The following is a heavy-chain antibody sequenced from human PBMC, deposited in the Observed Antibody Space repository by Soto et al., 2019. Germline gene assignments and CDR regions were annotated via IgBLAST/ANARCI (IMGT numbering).Heavy chain of an antibody. D-gene: IGHD4-17*01. V-gene: IGHV1-8*01. CDR1: GYTFTSYD. J-gene: IGHJ5*02. Sequence: QVQLVQSGAEVKKPGASVKVSCKASGYTFTSYDINWVRQATGQGLEYLGWMNPNSGNTGYVQKFQGRVTMTRDTSXXPAYMELSSLRSEDSAVYFCARGIKYGAYSRWFDPWGQGTLVTVSS. CDR3: ARGIKYGAYSRWFDP. CDR2: MNPNSGNT.